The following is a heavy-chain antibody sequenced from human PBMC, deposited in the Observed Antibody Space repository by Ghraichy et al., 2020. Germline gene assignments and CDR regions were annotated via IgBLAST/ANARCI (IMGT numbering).Heavy chain of an antibody. Sequence: ASVKVSCKAFRYTFTTHYVHWVRQAPGQGLEWMGLINPGGVSTMYTQKLQGRLTMTRDTSTNTVFLELSSLRSDDTAVYFCATSGRDYYDSTELGYWGQGTLVTVSS. D-gene: IGHD3-22*01. J-gene: IGHJ4*02. CDR1: RYTFTTHY. V-gene: IGHV1-46*01. CDR2: INPGGVST. CDR3: ATSGRDYYDSTELGY.